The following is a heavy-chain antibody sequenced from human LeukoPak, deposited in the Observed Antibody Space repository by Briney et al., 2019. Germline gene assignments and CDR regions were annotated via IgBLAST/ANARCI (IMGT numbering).Heavy chain of an antibody. CDR3: ARGFKILRFDY. Sequence: SETLSLTCAVYGGSFSGYYWSWIRQPPGKGLEWIGEINHTGITSYKSSLKSRVTISVDTSKNQISLKLSSVTAADTAVYYCARGFKILRFDYWGQGTLVTVSS. J-gene: IGHJ4*02. D-gene: IGHD3-3*01. CDR2: INHTGIT. V-gene: IGHV4-34*01. CDR1: GGSFSGYY.